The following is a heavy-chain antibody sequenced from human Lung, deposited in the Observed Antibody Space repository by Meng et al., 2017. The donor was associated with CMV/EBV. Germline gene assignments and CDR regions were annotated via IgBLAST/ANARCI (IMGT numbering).Heavy chain of an antibody. D-gene: IGHD3-10*01. CDR3: LRRSGGSV. Sequence: QLRLRASAPLLVKPSQTLSLTCAVSVDSITNHNWWSWVRQPPGKGLEWIGEIPHRGSSAYNPSLKSRVSMSIDKSKNQFSLKLTSVTAADTAVYHCLRRSGGSVWGQGTLVTVSS. CDR2: IPHRGSS. V-gene: IGHV4-4*02. J-gene: IGHJ1*01. CDR1: VDSITNHNW.